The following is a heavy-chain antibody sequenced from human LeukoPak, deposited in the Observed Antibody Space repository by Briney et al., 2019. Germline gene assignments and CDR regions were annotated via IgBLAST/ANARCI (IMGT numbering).Heavy chain of an antibody. Sequence: GGSLRLSCAASGFTFSSYGMHWVRQVPGKGLEWVAVISYDGSNKYYADSVKGRFTISRDNSKNTLYLQMNSLRAEDTAVYYCARAVVVTASIDYWGQGTLVTVSS. CDR2: ISYDGSNK. J-gene: IGHJ4*02. CDR3: ARAVVVTASIDY. D-gene: IGHD2-21*02. V-gene: IGHV3-30*03. CDR1: GFTFSSYG.